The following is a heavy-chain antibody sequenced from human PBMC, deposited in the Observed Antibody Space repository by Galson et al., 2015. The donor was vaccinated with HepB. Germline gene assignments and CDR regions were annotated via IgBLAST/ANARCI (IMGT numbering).Heavy chain of an antibody. Sequence: SVKVSCKASGYTFTNYVISWVRQAPGQGLEWMGWISTYNGNTNYAQKLQGRVTMTTDKSTSTAYMELRSLRSDDTAVYYCARTGGYSGSFDYWGQGTLVTVSS. J-gene: IGHJ4*02. V-gene: IGHV1-18*01. CDR3: ARTGGYSGSFDY. CDR2: ISTYNGNT. D-gene: IGHD1-26*01. CDR1: GYTFTNYV.